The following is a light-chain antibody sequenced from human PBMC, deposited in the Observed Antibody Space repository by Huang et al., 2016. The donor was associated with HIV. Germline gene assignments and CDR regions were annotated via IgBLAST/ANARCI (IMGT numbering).Light chain of an antibody. CDR3: QQRDT. J-gene: IGKJ5*01. Sequence: EIVLTQSPATLSLSPGERATLSCRASQSVSRNLGWYQQKFGQAPRLFIYDASTRANGIPARCSGSASRTSCTRTISRLEPEDCGVDYCQQRDTFGPGTRLEIK. V-gene: IGKV3-11*01. CDR2: DAS. CDR1: QSVSRN.